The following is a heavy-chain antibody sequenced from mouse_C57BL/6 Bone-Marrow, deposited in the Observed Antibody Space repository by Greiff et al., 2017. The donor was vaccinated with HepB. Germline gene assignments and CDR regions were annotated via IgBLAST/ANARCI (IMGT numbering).Heavy chain of an antibody. Sequence: VQLKQSGAELVRPGASVKLSCTASGFNIKDDYMHWVKQRPEQGLEWIGWIDPENGDTEYASKFQGKATITADTSSNTAYLQLSSLTSEDTAVYYCTTCSSLYWGQGTTLTVSS. V-gene: IGHV14-4*01. D-gene: IGHD1-1*01. J-gene: IGHJ2*01. CDR3: TTCSSLY. CDR1: GFNIKDDY. CDR2: IDPENGDT.